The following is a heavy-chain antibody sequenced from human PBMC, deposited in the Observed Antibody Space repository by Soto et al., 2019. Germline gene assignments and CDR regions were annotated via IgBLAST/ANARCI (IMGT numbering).Heavy chain of an antibody. CDR2: TYTNGVT. CDR1: GLGGDK. Sequence: EVQLVESGGGLIQPGESLIVTCAASGLGGDKLTWVRQAPGKGLEWVALTYTNGVTVYADSVKGRFTVSRDTSKTTQFLHMNSLRVEDTAVYYCARDRVGDGAYDVDYWGQGTLVTVSS. D-gene: IGHD3-10*01. CDR3: ARDRVGDGAYDVDY. V-gene: IGHV3-53*01. J-gene: IGHJ4*02.